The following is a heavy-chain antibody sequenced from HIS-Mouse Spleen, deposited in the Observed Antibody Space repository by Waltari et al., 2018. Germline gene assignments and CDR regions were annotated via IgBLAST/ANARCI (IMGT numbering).Heavy chain of an antibody. CDR3: AREIPYSSSWYDWYFDL. CDR2: LYYSGNT. CDR1: GCSISSSSYY. V-gene: IGHV4-39*07. D-gene: IGHD6-13*01. J-gene: IGHJ2*01. Sequence: QLQLQESGPGLVKPSETLSLTCTVTGCSISSSSYYWGWIRQPPGKGLEGIGSLYYSGNTYYNPSLKSRVTISVDTSKNQFSLKLSSVTAADTAVYYCAREIPYSSSWYDWYFDLWGRGTLVTVSS.